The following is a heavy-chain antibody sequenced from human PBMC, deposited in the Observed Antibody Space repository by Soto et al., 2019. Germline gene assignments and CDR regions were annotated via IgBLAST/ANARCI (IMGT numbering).Heavy chain of an antibody. V-gene: IGHV2-26*01. Sequence: GSGPTLVNPTETLTLTCTVSGFSLNSTIMGVSWIRQPPGKALEWLAHIFSNDEKSYSTSLKNRLTVSKDTSRSQVVLTMTNMDPVDTGTYYCARRFCGGYSCYSSYYFYSMDVWGKGTTVTVSS. D-gene: IGHD2-15*01. CDR2: IFSNDEK. CDR1: GFSLNSTIMG. CDR3: ARRFCGGYSCYSSYYFYSMDV. J-gene: IGHJ6*03.